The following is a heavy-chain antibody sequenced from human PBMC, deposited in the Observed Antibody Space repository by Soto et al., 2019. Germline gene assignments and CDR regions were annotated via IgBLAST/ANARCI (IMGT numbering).Heavy chain of an antibody. Sequence: QVQLVESGGGVVQPGGSLRLSCAASGFTFSSYGMHWVRQVPGKGLEWVAIISYDGSGEAHADSVKGRFTISRDNSKNTLNLQMNRVRGEDTGVYYCAKDTKPAHYMDVWGKGTTVIVSS. CDR1: GFTFSSYG. V-gene: IGHV3-30*18. J-gene: IGHJ6*04. CDR3: AKDTKPAHYMDV. D-gene: IGHD2-2*01. CDR2: ISYDGSGE.